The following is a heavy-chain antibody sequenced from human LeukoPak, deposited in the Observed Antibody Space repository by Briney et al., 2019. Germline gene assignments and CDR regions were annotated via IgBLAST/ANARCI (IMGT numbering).Heavy chain of an antibody. CDR2: MTGSGRNT. V-gene: IGHV3-23*01. Sequence: GGSLRLSCAASGFTFSNYAMNWARQAPGKGLEWVSAMTGSGRNTYYADSVKGRFTISRDNSNNTLYLQMNSLRAEDTAVYYCATNYYDSSGYYPDFDYWGQGALVTVSS. J-gene: IGHJ4*02. CDR1: GFTFSNYA. D-gene: IGHD3-22*01. CDR3: ATNYYDSSGYYPDFDY.